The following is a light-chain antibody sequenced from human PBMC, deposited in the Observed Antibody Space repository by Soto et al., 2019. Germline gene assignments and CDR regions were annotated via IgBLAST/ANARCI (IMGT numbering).Light chain of an antibody. CDR2: AAS. Sequence: AIRMTQSPSSLSASTGDRVTITCRASQGISSYLAWYQQKPGKAPKLLIYAASTLQSGVPSRFSGSGSGTDFTLTISCLQSEDFAPYYCQQYYSYLPLTFGGGTKVDIK. V-gene: IGKV1-8*01. CDR3: QQYYSYLPLT. J-gene: IGKJ4*01. CDR1: QGISSY.